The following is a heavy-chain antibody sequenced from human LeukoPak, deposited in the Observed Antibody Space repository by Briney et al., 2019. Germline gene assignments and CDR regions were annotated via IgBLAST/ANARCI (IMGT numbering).Heavy chain of an antibody. CDR3: ARGGGSGSYYKRELDY. Sequence: GGYLRLSCAASGITFSNSWMCWVRQAPGKGLEGVANIKEDGSEKYYVNSVKGRFTISRDNAKNSLYLQMNSLRAEDTAVYYCARGGGSGSYYKRELDYWGQGTLVTVSS. V-gene: IGHV3-7*01. CDR2: IKEDGSEK. J-gene: IGHJ4*02. D-gene: IGHD3-10*01. CDR1: GITFSNSW.